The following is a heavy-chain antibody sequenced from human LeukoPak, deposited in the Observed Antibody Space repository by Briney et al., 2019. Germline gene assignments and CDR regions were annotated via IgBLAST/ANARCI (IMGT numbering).Heavy chain of an antibody. CDR2: ISGSTGDT. CDR1: GYSFFLYG. V-gene: IGHV1-18*01. J-gene: IGHJ4*02. D-gene: IGHD4-17*01. Sequence: ASVTVSCTASGYSFFLYGISWVRQAPGEGPEWMGWISGSTGDTNYAQKFQGRVTMTADTSTSTAYMELRSLRSDDTAVYYCARDENYGIFFNVDYWGQGTLVTVSS. CDR3: ARDENYGIFFNVDY.